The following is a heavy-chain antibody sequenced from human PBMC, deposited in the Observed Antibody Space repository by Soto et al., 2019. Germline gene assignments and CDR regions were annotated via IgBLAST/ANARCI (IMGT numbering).Heavy chain of an antibody. Sequence: GGSLRLSCAASGFTFSSYWMSWVRQAPGKGLEWVANIKQDGSEKYYVDSVKGRFTISRDNAKNSLYLQMNSLRAEDTAVYYCARGVGVGVWNYYYYYMDVWGKGTTVTVSS. V-gene: IGHV3-7*04. CDR2: IKQDGSEK. CDR3: ARGVGVGVWNYYYYYMDV. CDR1: GFTFSSYW. J-gene: IGHJ6*03. D-gene: IGHD2-21*01.